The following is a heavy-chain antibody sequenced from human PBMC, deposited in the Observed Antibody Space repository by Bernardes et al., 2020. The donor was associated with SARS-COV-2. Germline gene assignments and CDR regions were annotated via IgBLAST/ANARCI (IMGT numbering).Heavy chain of an antibody. Sequence: GGSLRLSCAASGFTFSSYGMHWVRQAPGKGLEWVAVIWYDGSNKYYADSVKGRFTISRDNSKNTLYLQMNSLRAEDTAVYYCARGIAAAGTLEGYYFDYWGQGTLVTVSS. J-gene: IGHJ4*02. CDR3: ARGIAAAGTLEGYYFDY. V-gene: IGHV3-33*01. D-gene: IGHD6-13*01. CDR1: GFTFSSYG. CDR2: IWYDGSNK.